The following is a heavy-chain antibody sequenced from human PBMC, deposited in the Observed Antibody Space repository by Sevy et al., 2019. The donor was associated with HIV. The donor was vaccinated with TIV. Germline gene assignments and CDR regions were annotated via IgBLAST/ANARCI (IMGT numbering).Heavy chain of an antibody. V-gene: IGHV4-59*08. J-gene: IGHJ3*02. CDR1: GGSINSDH. Sequence: SETLSLTCTVSGGSINSDHWNWIRQPPGKGLEWIGYVYYTGGTNYNPSLKNRFTISLDRTKNQFSLKLTSVTAADTAMYDSARRNDFAIWGQGTMVTDSS. CDR2: VYYTGGT. CDR3: ARRNDFAI.